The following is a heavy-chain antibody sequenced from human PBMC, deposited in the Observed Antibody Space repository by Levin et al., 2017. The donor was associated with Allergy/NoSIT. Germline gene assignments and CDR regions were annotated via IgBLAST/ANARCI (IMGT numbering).Heavy chain of an antibody. CDR1: GFTFSSYA. D-gene: IGHD4-23*01. CDR2: ISGSGGST. Sequence: GGSLRLSCAASGFTFSSYAMSWVRQAPGKGLEWVSAISGSGGSTYYADSVKGRFTISRDNSKNTLYLQMNSLRAEDTAVYYCAKVLTYGGDYYYGMDVWGQGTTVTVSS. V-gene: IGHV3-23*01. J-gene: IGHJ6*02. CDR3: AKVLTYGGDYYYGMDV.